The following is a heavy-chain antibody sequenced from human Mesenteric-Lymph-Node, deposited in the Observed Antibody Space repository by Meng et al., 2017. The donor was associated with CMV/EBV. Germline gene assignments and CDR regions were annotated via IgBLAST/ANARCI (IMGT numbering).Heavy chain of an antibody. CDR2: LDYSGSP. CDR1: RGSISIYY. J-gene: IGHJ3*02. CDR3: ARDGAPGEAFHI. V-gene: IGHV4-59*01. D-gene: IGHD7-27*01. Sequence: SETLSLTCTVSRGSISIYYWTWIRQPPGKGLECIGHLDYSGSPNYKPSLKSRLTMSLDTSKNQFSLKMTYVTAADTAVYYCARDGAPGEAFHIWGQGTMVTVSS.